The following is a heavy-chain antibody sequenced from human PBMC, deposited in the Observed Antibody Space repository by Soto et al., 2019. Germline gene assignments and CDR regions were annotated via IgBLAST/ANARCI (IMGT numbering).Heavy chain of an antibody. D-gene: IGHD6-6*01. CDR1: GDSVSSNSVA. J-gene: IGHJ4*02. V-gene: IGHV6-1*01. Sequence: SQXLSLTCSISGDSVSSNSVAWNWGRQSPSRGLEWLGRTFYMSKWYNNYAVSVRGRLTIDPDTSKNQFSLQLNSVTPEDTAVYYCARWVHSSSHFDYWAQGTLVTISS. CDR3: ARWVHSSSHFDY. CDR2: TFYMSKWYN.